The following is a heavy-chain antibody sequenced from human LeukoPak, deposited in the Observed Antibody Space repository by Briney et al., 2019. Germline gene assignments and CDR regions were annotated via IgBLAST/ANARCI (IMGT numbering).Heavy chain of an antibody. CDR1: GYTFTSYG. V-gene: IGHV1-18*01. CDR2: ISAYNGNT. D-gene: IGHD3-22*01. J-gene: IGHJ3*02. CDR3: ARTRIIKPYYYDSSGYPPGDAFDI. Sequence: ASVKVSCEASGYTFTSYGISWVRQAPGQGLEWMGWISAYNGNTNYAQKLQGRVTMTTDTSTSTAYMELRSLRPDDTAVYYCARTRIIKPYYYDSSGYPPGDAFDIWGQGTMVTVSS.